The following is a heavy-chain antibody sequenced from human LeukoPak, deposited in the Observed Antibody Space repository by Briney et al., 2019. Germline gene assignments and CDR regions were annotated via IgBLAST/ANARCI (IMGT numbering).Heavy chain of an antibody. V-gene: IGHV1-69*04. CDR1: GGTFSSYA. CDR3: ARDYYYDPPGYYYYYGMDV. D-gene: IGHD3-22*01. J-gene: IGHJ6*02. Sequence: ASVKVSCKASGGTFSSYAISWVRQAPGQGLEWMGRIIPILGIANYAQKFQGRVTITADKSTSTAYMELSSLRSEDTAVYYCARDYYYDPPGYYYYYGMDVWGQGTTVTVSS. CDR2: IIPILGIA.